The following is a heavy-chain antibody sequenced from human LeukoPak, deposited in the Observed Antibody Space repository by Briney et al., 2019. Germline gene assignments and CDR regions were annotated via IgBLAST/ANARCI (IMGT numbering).Heavy chain of an antibody. V-gene: IGHV3-74*01. D-gene: IGHD3-22*01. J-gene: IGHJ4*02. CDR1: GFTFSSYW. CDR3: ASHSGYYYDSSGYELDY. Sequence: PGGSLRLSCAASGFTFSSYWMHWVRQAPGKGLVWFSRINSDGSSTSYADSVKGRFTISRDNAKNTLYLQMNSLRAEDTAVYYCASHSGYYYDSSGYELDYWGQGTLVTVSS. CDR2: INSDGSST.